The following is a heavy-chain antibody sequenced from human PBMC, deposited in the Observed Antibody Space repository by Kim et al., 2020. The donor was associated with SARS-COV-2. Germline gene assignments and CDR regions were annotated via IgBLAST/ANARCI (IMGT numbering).Heavy chain of an antibody. J-gene: IGHJ4*02. CDR2: NT. V-gene: IGHV1-3*01. CDR3: AREAVAGSFDY. Sequence: NTRYSQKVQGRVSITRDTSATTAYLELSGLISEGTAVYYCAREAVAGSFDYWGQGSLVTVSS. D-gene: IGHD6-19*01.